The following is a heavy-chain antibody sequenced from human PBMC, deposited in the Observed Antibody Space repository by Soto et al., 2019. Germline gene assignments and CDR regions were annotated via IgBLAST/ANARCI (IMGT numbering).Heavy chain of an antibody. Sequence: SLMVSCATSGFTFSKYGIHWVRRAPGKGLEWVALISYDLKNKFYADSVKGRFTISRDWYGNTAYLQMTSLRIDDTAVYYCAREGDRWSDCEYWGQGTLVIVSS. CDR3: AREGDRWSDCEY. CDR2: ISYDLKNK. V-gene: IGHV3-30*12. CDR1: GFTFSKYG. J-gene: IGHJ4*02. D-gene: IGHD2-21*01.